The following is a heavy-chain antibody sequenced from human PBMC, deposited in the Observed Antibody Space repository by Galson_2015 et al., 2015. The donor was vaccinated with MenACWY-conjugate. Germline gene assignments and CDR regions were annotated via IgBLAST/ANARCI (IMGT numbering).Heavy chain of an antibody. CDR3: AIRMTTIEAFEI. D-gene: IGHD4-17*01. J-gene: IGHJ3*02. CDR2: ISAGDGNT. V-gene: IGHV1-3*01. CDR1: GYTFTTYA. Sequence: SCKASGYTFTTYAIHWVHQSPVQSLVWMGWISAGDGNTKFSQKFQGRVTFTSDTSATTAYLKLSSLRYEDTAVYYCAIRMTTIEAFEIWGQGTMVTVSS.